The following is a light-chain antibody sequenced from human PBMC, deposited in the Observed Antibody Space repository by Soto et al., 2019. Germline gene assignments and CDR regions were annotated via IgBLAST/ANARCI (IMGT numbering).Light chain of an antibody. CDR1: QSVSSSY. V-gene: IGKV3-20*01. CDR2: GAS. CDR3: QQYGSSPYT. J-gene: IGKJ2*01. Sequence: EIVLTQSPGTLSLSPGERATLSCRASQSVSSSYLAWYQQKPGQPPRLLIYGASSRATGIPDRFSGSGSGTDFTLTISRLEPEGLAVYYGQQYGSSPYTFGQRTKLEI.